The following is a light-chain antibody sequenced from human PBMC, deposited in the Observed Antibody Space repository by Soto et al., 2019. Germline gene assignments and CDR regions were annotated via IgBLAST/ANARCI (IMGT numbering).Light chain of an antibody. CDR3: SSYTSSSTRV. CDR2: DVS. V-gene: IGLV2-14*01. CDR1: SSDVGGYKY. J-gene: IGLJ1*01. Sequence: QSALTQPACVSGSPGQSITISCTGTSSDVGGYKYVSWYQQHPGKAPQLMIYDVSNRPSGVSNRFSGSKSGNTASLIISGLQAEDEADYYCSSYTSSSTRVFGTGTKLTVL.